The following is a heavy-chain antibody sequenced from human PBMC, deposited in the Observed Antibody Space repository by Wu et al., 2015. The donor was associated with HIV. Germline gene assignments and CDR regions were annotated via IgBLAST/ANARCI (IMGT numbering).Heavy chain of an antibody. Sequence: QVQLVQSGAEVKKPGASVKVSCKASGYTFTGYYMHWVRQAPGQGLEYMGWMNPNNGNTASAQRFQGRITMTRTTSTSTAYLELSSLTSEDTAVYYCVRGRYELGYWGQGTLVTVSS. V-gene: IGHV1-8*02. J-gene: IGHJ4*02. CDR2: MNPNNGNT. D-gene: IGHD5-12*01. CDR3: VRGRYELGY. CDR1: GYTFTGYY.